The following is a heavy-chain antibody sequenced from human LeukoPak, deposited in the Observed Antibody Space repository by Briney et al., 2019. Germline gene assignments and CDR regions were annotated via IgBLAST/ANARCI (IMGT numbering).Heavy chain of an antibody. CDR3: VGGPIAAAGEDY. CDR1: GFTFSSYS. D-gene: IGHD6-13*01. CDR2: ISGGSGYI. J-gene: IGHJ4*02. V-gene: IGHV3-21*01. Sequence: TGGSLRLSCAASGFTFSSYSMNWVRQAPGKGLEWVPSISGGSGYIYYADSVKGRFTISSDNAKNSLYLQMNSLRAEDTAGSDCVGGPIAAAGEDYLGQGVLVTVSS.